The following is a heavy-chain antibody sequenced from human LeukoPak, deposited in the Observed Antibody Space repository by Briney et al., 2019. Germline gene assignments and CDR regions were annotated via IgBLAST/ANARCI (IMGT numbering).Heavy chain of an antibody. CDR2: INHSGST. D-gene: IGHD3-10*01. CDR1: GGSFSGYY. Sequence: ASETLSLTCAVYGGSFSGYYWSWIRQPPGKGLEWIGEINHSGSTNYDPSLKSRVTISVDTSKNQFSLKLSSVTAADTAVYYCAREGDYYGSGIGFAFDIWGQGQWSPSLQ. V-gene: IGHV4-34*01. CDR3: AREGDYYGSGIGFAFDI. J-gene: IGHJ3*02.